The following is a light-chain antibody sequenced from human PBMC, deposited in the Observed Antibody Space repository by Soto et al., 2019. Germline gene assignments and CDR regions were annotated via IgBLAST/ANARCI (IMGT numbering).Light chain of an antibody. J-gene: IGKJ3*01. V-gene: IGKV3-15*01. Sequence: DIVLTQSPGTLSLSPGERATLSCRASQSISSNLAWYQQKNGQTPRLLIYGASTRAAGIPARFSGGGSGTDFTLTISSLQSEDFAVYYCQQYNNWPPFSFGPGTKVDI. CDR3: QQYNNWPPFS. CDR1: QSISSN. CDR2: GAS.